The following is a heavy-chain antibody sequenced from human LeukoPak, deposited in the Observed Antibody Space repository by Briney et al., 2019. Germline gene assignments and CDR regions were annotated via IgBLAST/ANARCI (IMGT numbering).Heavy chain of an antibody. Sequence: GASMKVSCKTSGYTFTKYGISWVRQAPGQGPEWMGWISVYDGNTNYAQRLQDRLTLTTDTSTDTAHMELRSLRSDDTAVYYCVRARGDRSGYYRYWGQGTLVTVSS. CDR2: ISVYDGNT. J-gene: IGHJ4*02. CDR3: VRARGDRSGYYRY. V-gene: IGHV1-18*01. CDR1: GYTFTKYG. D-gene: IGHD3-22*01.